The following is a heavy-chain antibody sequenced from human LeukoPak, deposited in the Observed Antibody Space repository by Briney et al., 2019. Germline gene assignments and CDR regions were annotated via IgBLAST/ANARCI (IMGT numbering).Heavy chain of an antibody. CDR3: ARAEGYYYYYMDV. CDR2: ISSNGGST. V-gene: IGHV3-64*01. J-gene: IGHJ6*03. Sequence: GGSLRLSCAACGFTFSSYAMHWVRQAPGKGLEYVSAISSNGGSTYYANSVKGRFTISRDNAKNSLYLQMNSLRAEDTAVYYCARAEGYYYYYMDVWGKGTTVTVSS. CDR1: GFTFSSYA.